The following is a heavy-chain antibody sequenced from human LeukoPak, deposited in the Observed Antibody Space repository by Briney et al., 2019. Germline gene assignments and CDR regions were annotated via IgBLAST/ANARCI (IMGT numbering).Heavy chain of an antibody. D-gene: IGHD3-10*01. V-gene: IGHV3-74*01. J-gene: IGHJ4*02. CDR3: AKGKGTMVRGVLDY. CDR1: GFTFSSYW. CDR2: INSDGSST. Sequence: PGGSLRLSCAASGFTFSSYWMHWVRQAPGKGLVWVSRINSDGSSTSYADSVKGRFTISRDNAKNSLYLQMNSLRAEDTALYYCAKGKGTMVRGVLDYWGQGTLVTVSS.